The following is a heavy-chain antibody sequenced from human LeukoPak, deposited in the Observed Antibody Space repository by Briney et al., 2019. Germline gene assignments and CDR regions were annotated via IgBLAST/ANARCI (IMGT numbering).Heavy chain of an antibody. CDR1: GDSISYFY. D-gene: IGHD2-21*02. CDR3: ARGWGPAYCGGDCHRHFDH. CDR2: MSSSGNN. J-gene: IGHJ4*02. Sequence: SETLSLTCSVSGDSISYFYWSWIRQAAGKGLEWIGRMSSSGNNDYNASLKSRVTMSVDTSKNQVSLKLSSVTAADTAVYFCARGWGPAYCGGDCHRHFDHWGQGTLVSVSA. V-gene: IGHV4-4*07.